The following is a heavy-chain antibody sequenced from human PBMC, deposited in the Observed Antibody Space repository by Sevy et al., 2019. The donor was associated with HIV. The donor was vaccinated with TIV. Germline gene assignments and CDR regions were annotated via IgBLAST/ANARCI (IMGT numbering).Heavy chain of an antibody. V-gene: IGHV3-73*01. D-gene: IGHD1-26*01. CDR3: TRHQSPFGSRPYYYYGMDV. CDR2: IRSKANSYAT. CDR1: GFTFNSFF. Sequence: LSLTCAASGFTFNSFFMHWVRQAPGKGLEWVGRIRSKANSYATAYAASVKGRFTISRDDSKNTAYLQMNSLKTEDTAVYYCTRHQSPFGSRPYYYYGMDVWGQGTTVTVSS. J-gene: IGHJ6*02.